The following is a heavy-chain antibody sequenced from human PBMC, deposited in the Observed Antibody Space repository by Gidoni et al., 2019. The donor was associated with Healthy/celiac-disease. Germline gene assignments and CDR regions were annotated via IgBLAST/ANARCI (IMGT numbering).Heavy chain of an antibody. V-gene: IGHV3-9*01. D-gene: IGHD1-26*01. CDR3: ARGRLRHVAFAI. CDR2: ISWNSGSI. Sequence: EVQLVEYGGGLVQPGRSLRLHCAASGFTFDDYAMHWVRQAPGKGLEWVSGISWNSGSIGYADSVKGRFTISRDNAKNSLYLQMNSLRAEDTALYYCARGRLRHVAFAIWGQGTMVTVSS. J-gene: IGHJ3*02. CDR1: GFTFDDYA.